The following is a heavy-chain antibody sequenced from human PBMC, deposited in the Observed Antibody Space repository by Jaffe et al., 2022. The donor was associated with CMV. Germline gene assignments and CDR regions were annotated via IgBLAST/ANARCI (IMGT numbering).Heavy chain of an antibody. CDR3: ARWRIFGVVYDAFDI. CDR2: ISSSGSTI. J-gene: IGHJ3*02. V-gene: IGHV3-48*03. D-gene: IGHD3-3*01. CDR1: GFTFSSYE. Sequence: EVQLVESGGGLVQPGGSLRLSCAASGFTFSSYEMNWVRQAPGKGLEWVSYISSSGSTIYYADSVKGRFTISRDNAKNSLYLQMNSLRAEDTAVYYCARWRIFGVVYDAFDIWGQGTMVTVSS.